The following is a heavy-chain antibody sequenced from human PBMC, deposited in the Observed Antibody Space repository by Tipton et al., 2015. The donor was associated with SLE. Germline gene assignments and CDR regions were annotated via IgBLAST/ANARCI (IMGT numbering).Heavy chain of an antibody. J-gene: IGHJ4*02. CDR3: ASQVAAAVRTFDY. D-gene: IGHD6-13*01. V-gene: IGHV4-39*07. CDR1: GGSISSSSYY. Sequence: TLSLTCTVSGGSISSSSYYWGWIRQPPGKGLEWIGSIYYSGSTNYNPSLKSRVTISVDTSKNQFSLKLSSVTAADTAVYYCASQVAAAVRTFDYWGQGTLVTVSS. CDR2: IYYSGST.